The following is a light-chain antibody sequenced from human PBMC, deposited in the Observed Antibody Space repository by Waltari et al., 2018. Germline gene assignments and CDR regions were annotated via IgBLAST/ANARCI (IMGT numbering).Light chain of an antibody. CDR1: QSVNSD. J-gene: IGKJ4*01. CDR3: QQYKSWPPLT. V-gene: IGKV3-15*01. Sequence: DIVLTQSPVTLSVSPGERATLSCRARQSVNSDLAWYQQKPGQPPRLRMYDASTRATDIPARFSGSGSGTEFTLTISGLQSDDFAVYYCQQYKSWPPLTFGGGTKVEIK. CDR2: DAS.